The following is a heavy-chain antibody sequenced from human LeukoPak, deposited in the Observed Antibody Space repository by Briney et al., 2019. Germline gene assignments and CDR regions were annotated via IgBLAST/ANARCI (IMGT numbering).Heavy chain of an antibody. J-gene: IGHJ5*02. Sequence: GGSLRLSCAASGFTFSSYAMHWVRQAPGKGLEWVAVISYDGSNKYYADSVKGRFTISRDNSKNTLYLQMNSLRAEDTAVYYCARGSDVWGINAEFFDPWGQGTLVTVSS. CDR2: ISYDGSNK. CDR3: ARGSDVWGINAEFFDP. D-gene: IGHD3-16*01. V-gene: IGHV3-30-3*01. CDR1: GFTFSSYA.